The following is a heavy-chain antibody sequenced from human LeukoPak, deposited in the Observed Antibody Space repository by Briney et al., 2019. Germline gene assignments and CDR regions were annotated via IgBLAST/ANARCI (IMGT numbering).Heavy chain of an antibody. V-gene: IGHV3-48*02. J-gene: IGHJ3*02. CDR2: ISSSSSTI. CDR1: GLTLSSYS. D-gene: IGHD3-22*01. CDR3: ASGDTTGYSGDAFNI. Sequence: GGSLRLSCAASGLTLSSYSMNWVRQAPGKGLEWVSYISSSSSTIYYADSVKGRFTISRDNAKNSLYLQMNSLRDEDTAVYYCASGDTTGYSGDAFNIWGQGTMVTVSS.